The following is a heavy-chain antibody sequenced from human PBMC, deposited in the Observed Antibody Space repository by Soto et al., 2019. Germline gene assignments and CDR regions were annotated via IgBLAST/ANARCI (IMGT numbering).Heavy chain of an antibody. Sequence: EVQLLESGGGLVQPGGSLRLSCAASGFTFSSYAMSWVRQAPGKGLEWVSAISGSGGSTYYADSVKGRFTISRDNSKSTLYLQMNSLRAEDTAVYYCAKSLYYYDSSGSGFDYWGQGTLVTVSS. CDR2: ISGSGGST. J-gene: IGHJ4*02. D-gene: IGHD3-22*01. CDR1: GFTFSSYA. V-gene: IGHV3-23*01. CDR3: AKSLYYYDSSGSGFDY.